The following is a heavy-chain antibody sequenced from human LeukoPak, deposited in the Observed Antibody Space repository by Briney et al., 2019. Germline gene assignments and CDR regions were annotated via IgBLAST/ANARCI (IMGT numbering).Heavy chain of an antibody. J-gene: IGHJ4*02. Sequence: VSVNVPCKTSEYTFTGYYMLWVRQAPGQGLEWMGWISPNSGGTKYAQKFQGRVTMTSDTSISTAYMELSRLRSDDTAVYYCARGKTTVYCGGDCYAFDYWGQGSLVTVSS. CDR2: ISPNSGGT. D-gene: IGHD2-21*02. CDR1: EYTFTGYY. CDR3: ARGKTTVYCGGDCYAFDY. V-gene: IGHV1-2*02.